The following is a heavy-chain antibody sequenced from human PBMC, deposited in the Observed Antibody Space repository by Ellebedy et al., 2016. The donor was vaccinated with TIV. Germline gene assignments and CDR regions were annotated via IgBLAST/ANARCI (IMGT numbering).Heavy chain of an antibody. D-gene: IGHD3-10*01. CDR2: ISYDGSNK. V-gene: IGHV3-30*18. J-gene: IGHJ6*02. Sequence: GESLKISXAASGFTFSSYGMHWVRQAPGKGLEWVAVISYDGSNKYYADSVKGRFTISRDNSKNTLYLQMNSLRAGDTAVYYCAKDLGFGELFGVGGMDVWGQGTTVTVSS. CDR3: AKDLGFGELFGVGGMDV. CDR1: GFTFSSYG.